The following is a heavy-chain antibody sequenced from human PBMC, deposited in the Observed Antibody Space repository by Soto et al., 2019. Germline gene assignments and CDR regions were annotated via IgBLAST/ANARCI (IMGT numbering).Heavy chain of an antibody. V-gene: IGHV1-2*04. CDR2: INPNSGGT. CDR1: GYTFTGYY. CDR3: ARGTSPTAAGEHIDY. D-gene: IGHD6-13*01. J-gene: IGHJ4*02. Sequence: GASVKVSCKAFGYTFTGYYMHWVRQAPGQGLEWMGWINPNSGGTNYAQKFQGWVTMTRDTSISTAYMELSRLRSDDTAVYYCARGTSPTAAGEHIDYWGQGTLVTVSS.